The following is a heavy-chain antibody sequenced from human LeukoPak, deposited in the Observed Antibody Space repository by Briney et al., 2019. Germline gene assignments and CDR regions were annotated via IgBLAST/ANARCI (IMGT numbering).Heavy chain of an antibody. V-gene: IGHV3-23*01. CDR2: ISGSGTTA. CDR1: GITLSNYG. CDR3: DY. J-gene: IGHJ4*02. Sequence: GGSLRLSCAVSGITLSNYGMTWVRQAPGKGLEWVSGISGSGTTAYYADPVKGRFTISRDNSKTTLFLQMNSLRADDTAVYYCDYWGQGTLVTVSS.